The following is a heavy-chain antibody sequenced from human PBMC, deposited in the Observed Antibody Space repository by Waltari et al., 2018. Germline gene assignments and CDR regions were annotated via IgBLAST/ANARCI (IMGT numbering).Heavy chain of an antibody. CDR2: IYYSGST. V-gene: IGHV4-59*11. CDR1: GGSISSHY. Sequence: QVQLQESGPGLVKPSETLSLTCTVSGGSISSHYWSWIRQPPGKGLEWIGYIYYSGSTNYTPSLNSRVTISLDTSKNQFSLKLSSVTAADTAVYYCARGYGDYHYWGQGTLVTVSS. CDR3: ARGYGDYHY. J-gene: IGHJ4*02. D-gene: IGHD4-17*01.